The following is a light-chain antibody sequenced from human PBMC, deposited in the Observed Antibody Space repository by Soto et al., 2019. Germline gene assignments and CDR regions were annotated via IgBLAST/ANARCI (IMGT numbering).Light chain of an antibody. CDR2: KAS. J-gene: IGKJ4*01. CDR1: QTISSW. Sequence: DIQMTQSPSTLSGSVGDRVTITCRASQTISSWLAWYQQKPGKAPKLLISKASSLESGVPSRFSGSGSGTEFTLTISSLQPDDFATYYCQQYNSYSPLTFGGGTKVDIK. V-gene: IGKV1-5*03. CDR3: QQYNSYSPLT.